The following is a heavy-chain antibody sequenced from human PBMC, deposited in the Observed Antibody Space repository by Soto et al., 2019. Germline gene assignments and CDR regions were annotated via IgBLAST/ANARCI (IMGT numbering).Heavy chain of an antibody. CDR3: ARGAEGPYS. J-gene: IGHJ4*02. CDR2: MSSGGNTI. CDR1: GFIFSDYY. V-gene: IGHV3-11*01. Sequence: QVQLVESGGGLVKPGGSMRLSCAASGFIFSDYYMGWIRQAPGKGLEWVSYMSSGGNTIYYADSVKGRFTISWDNTKNALYLQMTSLRAEDTAVYDGARGAEGPYSWGQGTLVTVSS.